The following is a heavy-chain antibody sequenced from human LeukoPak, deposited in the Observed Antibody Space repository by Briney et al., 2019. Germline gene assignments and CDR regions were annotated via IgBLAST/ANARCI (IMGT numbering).Heavy chain of an antibody. Sequence: SETLSLTCTVSGGSISSYYWSWIRQPPGKGLEWIGYIYYSGSTNYNPSLKSRVTISVDTSKNQFSLKLSSVIAADTAVYYCARSGGSGSSRYYYYYYGMDVWGQGTTVTVSS. V-gene: IGHV4-59*01. CDR3: ARSGGSGSSRYYYYYYGMDV. D-gene: IGHD3-10*01. CDR1: GGSISSYY. CDR2: IYYSGST. J-gene: IGHJ6*02.